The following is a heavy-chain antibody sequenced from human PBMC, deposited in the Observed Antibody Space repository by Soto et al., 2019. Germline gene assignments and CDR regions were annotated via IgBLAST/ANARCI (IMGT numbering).Heavy chain of an antibody. CDR2: ISGSGGST. CDR1: GFTFSSYA. J-gene: IGHJ4*02. CDR3: ARVTTGKSGRFDY. V-gene: IGHV3-23*01. Sequence: SLRLSCAASGFTFSSYAMSWVRQAPGKGLEWVSAISGSGGSTYYADSVKGRFTISRDNSKNTLYLQMNSLRAEDTAVYYCARVTTGKSGRFDYWGQGTLVTVSS. D-gene: IGHD1-1*01.